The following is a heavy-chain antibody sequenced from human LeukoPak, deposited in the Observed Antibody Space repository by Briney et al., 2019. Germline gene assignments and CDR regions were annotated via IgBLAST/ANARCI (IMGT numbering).Heavy chain of an antibody. V-gene: IGHV4-34*01. CDR3: ERARTSVGGYRYGYPFDY. D-gene: IGHD5-18*01. J-gene: IGHJ4*02. CDR1: GGSFSGYY. CDR2: INHSGST. Sequence: SETLSLTCAVYGGSFSGYYWIWIRHPPGKGLEWIGEINHSGSTNYNPFLKRLGIISVETSNNQFSLKLSPVTAADTAVYYCERARTSVGGYRYGYPFDYWGQGPLVTVSS.